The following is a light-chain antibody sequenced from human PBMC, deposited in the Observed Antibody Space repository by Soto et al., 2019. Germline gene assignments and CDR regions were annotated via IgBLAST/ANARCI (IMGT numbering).Light chain of an antibody. J-gene: IGKJ1*01. CDR1: QSISSS. V-gene: IGKV1-39*01. CDR2: AAS. Sequence: DIEMTQSPSSLSASVGETITITCRASQSISSSLNWFQHSPGQPPKLLLFAASNLHAGVPPRFSGSGSGTSFSLTIRGLQPEDFATYYCQQSFNLPRTFGPGTRVEFK. CDR3: QQSFNLPRT.